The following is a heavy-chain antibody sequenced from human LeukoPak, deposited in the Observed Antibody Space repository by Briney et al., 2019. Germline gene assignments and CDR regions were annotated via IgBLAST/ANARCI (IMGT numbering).Heavy chain of an antibody. D-gene: IGHD1/OR15-1a*01. CDR2: THYSGNT. Sequence: SETLSLTCSVSGGSIRSYYWNWVRQPPGKSLEWIAYTHYSGNTYSNPSLKSRVTTSVDTSNNQFSLRLSSVTAADTAMYYCAKWAGTLNAFDVWGQGTMVTVSS. V-gene: IGHV4-59*08. CDR1: GGSIRSYY. J-gene: IGHJ3*01. CDR3: AKWAGTLNAFDV.